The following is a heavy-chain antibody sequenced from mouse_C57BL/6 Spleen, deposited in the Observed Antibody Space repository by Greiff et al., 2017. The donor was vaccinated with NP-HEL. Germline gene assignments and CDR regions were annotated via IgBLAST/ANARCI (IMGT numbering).Heavy chain of an antibody. D-gene: IGHD2-2*01. CDR2: ISDGGSYT. V-gene: IGHV5-4*01. J-gene: IGHJ4*01. CDR3: ARDYGYDAVMDY. CDR1: GFTFSSYA. Sequence: EVKVEESGGGLVKPGGSLKLSCAASGFTFSSYAMSWVRQTPEKRLEWVATISDGGSYTYYPDNVTGRFTISRDNAKNNLYLQMSHLKSEDTAMYYCARDYGYDAVMDYWGQGTSVTVSS.